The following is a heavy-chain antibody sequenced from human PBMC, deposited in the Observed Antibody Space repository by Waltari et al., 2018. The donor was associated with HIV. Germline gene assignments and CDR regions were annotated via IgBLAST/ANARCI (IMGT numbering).Heavy chain of an antibody. CDR1: GFTFSIYA. Sequence: EVQLLESGGGLVQPGGSLRLSCAASGFTFSIYAISWVRQAPGKGLEWVSAISGSGGSTYYADSVKGRFTISRDNSKNTLYLQMNSLRAEDTAVYYCAKSLTAMFSAVGAWGQGTLVTVSS. V-gene: IGHV3-23*01. CDR3: AKSLTAMFSAVGA. CDR2: ISGSGGST. D-gene: IGHD2-21*02. J-gene: IGHJ5*02.